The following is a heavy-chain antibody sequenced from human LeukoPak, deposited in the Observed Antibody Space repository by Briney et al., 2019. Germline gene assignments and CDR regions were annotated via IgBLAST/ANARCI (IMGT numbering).Heavy chain of an antibody. J-gene: IGHJ4*02. V-gene: IGHV3-30*01. CDR3: ARDPNTAMVRLSYFDY. D-gene: IGHD5-18*01. Sequence: GGSLRLSCAASGFTFSSYAMHRVRQAPGKGLEWVAVISYDGSNKYYADSVKGRFTISRDNSKNALYLQMNSLRAEDTAVYYCARDPNTAMVRLSYFDYWGQGTLVTVSS. CDR2: ISYDGSNK. CDR1: GFTFSSYA.